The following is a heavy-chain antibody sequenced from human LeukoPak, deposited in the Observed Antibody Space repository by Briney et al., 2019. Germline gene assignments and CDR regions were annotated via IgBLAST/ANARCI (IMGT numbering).Heavy chain of an antibody. J-gene: IGHJ5*02. Sequence: KPSETLSLTCTVSGGSISSYYWSWIRQPPGKGLEWIGYIYYSGSTNYNPSLKSRVTISVDTSKNQFSLKLSSVTAADTAVYYCARHDDYFFSQFDPWGQGTLVTVSS. D-gene: IGHD2/OR15-2a*01. CDR2: IYYSGST. CDR3: ARHDDYFFSQFDP. V-gene: IGHV4-59*08. CDR1: GGSISSYY.